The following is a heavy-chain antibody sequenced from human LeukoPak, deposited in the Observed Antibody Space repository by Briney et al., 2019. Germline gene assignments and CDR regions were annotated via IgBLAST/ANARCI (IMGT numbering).Heavy chain of an antibody. D-gene: IGHD3-16*01. CDR1: GFSISNYW. V-gene: IGHV3-7*01. CDR2: IKDDGSDK. Sequence: GGSLRPSCAASGFSISNYWMSWVRQAPGKGLEWVANIKDDGSDKYYVDSVKGRFTISRDNAKNSLYLQMNSLRVEDTAVYYCARDQSSRPLGYWGQGTLVTVFS. J-gene: IGHJ4*02. CDR3: ARDQSSRPLGY.